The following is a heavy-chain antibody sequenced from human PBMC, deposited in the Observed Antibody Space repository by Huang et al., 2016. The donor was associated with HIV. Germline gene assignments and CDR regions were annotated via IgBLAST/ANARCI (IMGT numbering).Heavy chain of an antibody. CDR2: ISASKGET. CDR3: ARDPKYHSFPYFRQRRGIEI. J-gene: IGHJ3*02. D-gene: IGHD3-16*01. V-gene: IGHV1-18*04. CDR1: GYAFYDYG. Sequence: QIRLVQSGAEVKKPGASVRVSCQASGYAFYDYGFSWVRQAPGQGPEWVGWISASKGETNYGQRFKGRVNLTTDTSTTTVYMDLRSLRSDDTAVYYCARDPKYHSFPYFRQRRGIEIWGQGTVVTVSS.